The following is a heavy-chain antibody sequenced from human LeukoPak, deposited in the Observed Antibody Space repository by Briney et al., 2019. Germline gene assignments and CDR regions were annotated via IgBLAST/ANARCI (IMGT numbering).Heavy chain of an antibody. Sequence: SETLSLTCTVSGGSISSSSYYWGWLRQPPGKGLEWIGSIYYSGSTYYNPSLKSRVTISVDTSKNQFSLKLSSVTAADTAVYYCARTRAVAGTDFDYWGQGTLVTVSS. CDR3: ARTRAVAGTDFDY. CDR1: GGSISSSSYY. CDR2: IYYSGST. V-gene: IGHV4-39*01. J-gene: IGHJ4*02. D-gene: IGHD6-19*01.